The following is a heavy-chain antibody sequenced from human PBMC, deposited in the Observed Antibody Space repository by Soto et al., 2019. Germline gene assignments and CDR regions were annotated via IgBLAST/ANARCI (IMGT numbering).Heavy chain of an antibody. CDR3: ARDTSGYYWFDP. D-gene: IGHD5-12*01. V-gene: IGHV4-38-2*02. J-gene: IGHJ5*02. CDR1: GYSISSGYY. CDR2: MYHSGST. Sequence: PSETLSLTCTVSGYSISSGYYWTWIRQPPGKGLEWIGSMYHSGSTLYNPSLRSRVTISPDTSKNQFSLKLSSVTASDTAVYYCARDTSGYYWFDPWGPGTLVTVSS.